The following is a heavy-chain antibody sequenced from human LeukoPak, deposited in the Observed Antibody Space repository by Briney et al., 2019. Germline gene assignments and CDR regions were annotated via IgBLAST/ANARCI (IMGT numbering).Heavy chain of an antibody. Sequence: PSETLSLTCTVSGGSISSYYWSWIRQPPGKGLEWIGYIYYSVSTNYNPSLKSRVTISVDTSKNQFSLKLSSVTAADTAVYYCARSSGYSSIRYDYWGQGTLVTVSS. J-gene: IGHJ4*02. CDR3: ARSSGYSSIRYDY. D-gene: IGHD6-13*01. CDR2: IYYSVST. CDR1: GGSISSYY. V-gene: IGHV4-59*08.